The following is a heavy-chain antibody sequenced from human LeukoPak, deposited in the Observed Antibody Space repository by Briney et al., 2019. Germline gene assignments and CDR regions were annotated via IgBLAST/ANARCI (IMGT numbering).Heavy chain of an antibody. J-gene: IGHJ6*02. V-gene: IGHV3-53*01. CDR2: IYSGGST. CDR3: ASDPFNTYYYYGMDV. Sequence: GGSLRLSCAASGFTVSSNYMSWVRQAPGKGLEWVSVIYSGGSTYYADSVKGRFTISRDNSKNTLYLQMNSLRAEDTAVYYCASDPFNTYYYYGMDVWGQGTTVTVSS. CDR1: GFTVSSNY.